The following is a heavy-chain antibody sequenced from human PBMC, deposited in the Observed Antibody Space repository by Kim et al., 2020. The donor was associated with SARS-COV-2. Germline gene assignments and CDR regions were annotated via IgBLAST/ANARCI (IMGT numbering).Heavy chain of an antibody. J-gene: IGHJ6*02. Sequence: GGSLRLSCAASGFTFSSYSMNWVRQAPGKGLEWVSSISSSSSYIYYADSEKGRFTISRDNAKNSLYLQMNSLSAEDTAVYYCARPLSGNSYYYYGMDVWGQGTTVTVSS. CDR2: ISSSSSYI. V-gene: IGHV3-21*01. D-gene: IGHD3-3*01. CDR3: ARPLSGNSYYYYGMDV. CDR1: GFTFSSYS.